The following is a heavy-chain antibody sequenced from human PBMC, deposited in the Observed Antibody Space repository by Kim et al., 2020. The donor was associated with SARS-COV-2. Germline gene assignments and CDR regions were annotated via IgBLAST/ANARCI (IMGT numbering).Heavy chain of an antibody. CDR3: ARDRHYYGSGGYYRYYYYGMDV. Sequence: GGSLRLSCAASGFTFSSYSMNWVRQAPGKGLEWVSSISSSSSYIYYADSVKGRFTISRDNAKNSLYLQMNSLRAEDTAVYYCARDRHYYGSGGYYRYYYYGMDVWGQGTTVTVSS. CDR1: GFTFSSYS. D-gene: IGHD3-10*01. J-gene: IGHJ6*02. V-gene: IGHV3-21*01. CDR2: ISSSSSYI.